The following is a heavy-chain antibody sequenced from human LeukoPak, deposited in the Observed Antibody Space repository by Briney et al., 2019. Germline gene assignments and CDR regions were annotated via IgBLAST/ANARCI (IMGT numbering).Heavy chain of an antibody. Sequence: SQTLSLTCTVSGGSISSGDYYWSWIRQHPGKGLEWIGYIYYSGSTYYNPSLKSRVTISVDTSKNQFSLKLSSVTAADTAVYYCARGYDSSGYYPPPWGQGTLVTVSS. CDR3: ARGYDSSGYYPPP. V-gene: IGHV4-31*03. CDR1: GGSISSGDYY. D-gene: IGHD3-22*01. J-gene: IGHJ5*02. CDR2: IYYSGST.